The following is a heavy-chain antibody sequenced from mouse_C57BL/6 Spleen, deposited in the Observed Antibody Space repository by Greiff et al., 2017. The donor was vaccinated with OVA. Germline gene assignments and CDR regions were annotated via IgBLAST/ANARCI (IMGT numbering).Heavy chain of an antibody. CDR1: GFTFSDYY. V-gene: IGHV5-16*01. CDR3: ARGGSGAMDY. CDR2: INYDGSST. Sequence: EVKLVESEGGLVQPGSSMKLSCTASGFTFSDYYMAWVRQVPEKGLEWVANINYDGSSTYYLDSLKSRFIISRDKAKNILYLQMSSLKSEDTATYYCARGGSGAMDYWGQGTSVTVSS. J-gene: IGHJ4*01. D-gene: IGHD1-1*01.